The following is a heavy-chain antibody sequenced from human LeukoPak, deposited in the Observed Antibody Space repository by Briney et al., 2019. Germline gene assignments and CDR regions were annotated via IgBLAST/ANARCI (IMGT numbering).Heavy chain of an antibody. V-gene: IGHV4-59*02. CDR1: GFTVSSNY. CDR3: AREGLGELTLDY. CDR2: IYYSGST. J-gene: IGHJ4*02. D-gene: IGHD3-16*01. Sequence: EPGGSLRLSCAASGFTVSSNYMSWIRQPPGKGLEWIGYIYYSGSTYYNPSLKSQVTISVDTSKNQFSLKLSSVTAADTAVYYCAREGLGELTLDYWGQGTLVTVSS.